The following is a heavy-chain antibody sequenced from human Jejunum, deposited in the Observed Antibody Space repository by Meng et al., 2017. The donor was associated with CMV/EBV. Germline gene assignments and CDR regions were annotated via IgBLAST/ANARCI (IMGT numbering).Heavy chain of an antibody. V-gene: IGHV3-21*01. CDR1: FTFRNHG. D-gene: IGHD2/OR15-2a*01. CDR3: ARGIIIVPNAYYFDS. CDR2: ISPSSSSI. J-gene: IGHJ4*02. Sequence: FTFRNHGMNWVRQAPGKGLAWVASISPSSSSIYYADSMKGRFTISRDNTKKSLYLQMNSLRAEDTAVYYCARGIIIVPNAYYFDSWGQGTLVTVSS.